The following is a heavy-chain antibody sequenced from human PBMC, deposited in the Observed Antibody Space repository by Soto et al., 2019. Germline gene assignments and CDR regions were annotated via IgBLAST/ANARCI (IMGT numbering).Heavy chain of an antibody. D-gene: IGHD3-10*01. J-gene: IGHJ4*02. CDR1: GFTFSDHY. Sequence: QVQLVESGGGLVKPGGSLRLSCEASGFTFSDHYMSWIRQAPGRGLEWVSYISSSGSPIYYADSVKGRFTISRDNAKNSVYLELNSLRVEDTAVYYCARSVRGVESFWGQGTLVTVSS. V-gene: IGHV3-11*01. CDR3: ARSVRGVESF. CDR2: ISSSGSPI.